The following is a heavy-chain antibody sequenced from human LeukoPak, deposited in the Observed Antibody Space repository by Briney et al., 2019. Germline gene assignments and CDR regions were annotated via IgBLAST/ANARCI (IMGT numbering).Heavy chain of an antibody. Sequence: PGRSLRVSFGAPGFSFSSSNMHWVRQAPGKGLEWVAAISYDGSTKYYADSVKGRFTISRDNSKITLYLQINSLRAEDTPGYKFARDRDASGYSALFYWGQGTLVTVSS. CDR1: GFSFSSSN. CDR3: ARDRDASGYSALFY. CDR2: ISYDGSTK. J-gene: IGHJ4*02. V-gene: IGHV3-30-3*01. D-gene: IGHD3-22*01.